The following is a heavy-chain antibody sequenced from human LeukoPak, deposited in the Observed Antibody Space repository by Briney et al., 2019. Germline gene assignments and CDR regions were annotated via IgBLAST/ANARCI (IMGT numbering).Heavy chain of an antibody. Sequence: PSETLSLTRTVSGGSISSSSYYWGWIRQPPGKGLEWIGSIYYSVNTYYNPSLKSRLTISIDTSKNQFSLKLSSVIAADTAVYYCARGSGWYFHWGQGTLVTVSS. D-gene: IGHD6-19*01. CDR3: ARGSGWYFH. CDR1: GGSISSSSYY. CDR2: IYYSVNT. V-gene: IGHV4-39*07. J-gene: IGHJ4*02.